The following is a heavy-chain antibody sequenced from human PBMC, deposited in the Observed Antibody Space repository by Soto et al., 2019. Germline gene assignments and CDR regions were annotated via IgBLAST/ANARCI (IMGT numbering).Heavy chain of an antibody. CDR1: GGSISSSSYY. V-gene: IGHV4-39*01. CDR3: ARSYGSGSSITPDYYYGMDV. D-gene: IGHD3-10*01. Sequence: PSETLSLTCTVSGGSISSSSYYWGWIRQPPGKGLEWIGSIYYSGSTYYNPSLKSRVTISVDTSKNQFSPKLSSVTAADTAVYYCARSYGSGSSITPDYYYGMDVWGQGTTVTVSS. CDR2: IYYSGST. J-gene: IGHJ6*02.